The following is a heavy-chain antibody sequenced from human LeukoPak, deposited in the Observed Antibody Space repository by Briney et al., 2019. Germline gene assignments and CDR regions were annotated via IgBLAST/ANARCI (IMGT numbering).Heavy chain of an antibody. Sequence: KTGGSLRLSCAASGFTFSSYSMTWARQAPGKGLEWVSCITSSSSYIYYADSVQGRFTISRDNAKNSLYLQMNSLRAEDTAVYYCARVGGQWLVPGWSFFDYWGQGTLVTVSS. V-gene: IGHV3-21*01. J-gene: IGHJ4*02. CDR2: ITSSSSYI. CDR1: GFTFSSYS. CDR3: ARVGGQWLVPGWSFFDY. D-gene: IGHD6-19*01.